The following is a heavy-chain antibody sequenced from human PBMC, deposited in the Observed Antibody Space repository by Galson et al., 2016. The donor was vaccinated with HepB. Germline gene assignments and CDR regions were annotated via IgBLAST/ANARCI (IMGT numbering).Heavy chain of an antibody. D-gene: IGHD5-12*01. V-gene: IGHV3-7*03. CDR1: GFTLSDYW. CDR3: ARDTHDYRRSNNYWGAFDI. Sequence: SLRLSCAASGFTLSDYWMAWVRQAPGKGLEWVADIKRDGSQTQYVESVKGRFTISRDNAEASVYLQMNSLRAEDTAIYYCARDTHDYRRSNNYWGAFDIWGQGTMVTVSS. J-gene: IGHJ3*02. CDR2: IKRDGSQT.